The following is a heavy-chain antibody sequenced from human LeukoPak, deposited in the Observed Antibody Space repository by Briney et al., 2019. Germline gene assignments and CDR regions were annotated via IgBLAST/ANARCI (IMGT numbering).Heavy chain of an antibody. D-gene: IGHD5-18*01. V-gene: IGHV4-59*01. J-gene: IGHJ6*03. Sequence: SETLSLTCTVSGGSISSYYWSWIRQPPGKGLEWIGYIYYSGSTNYNPSLKSRVTISVDLSKNQFSLKLSSVTAADTAVYYCARTTEGGYTYEYFYYYYMDVWGKGTTVTISS. CDR2: IYYSGST. CDR3: ARTTEGGYTYEYFYYYYMDV. CDR1: GGSISSYY.